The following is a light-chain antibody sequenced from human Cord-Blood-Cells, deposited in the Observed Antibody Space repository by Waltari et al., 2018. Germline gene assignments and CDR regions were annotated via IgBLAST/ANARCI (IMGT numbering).Light chain of an antibody. J-gene: IGKJ2*01. V-gene: IGKV1-5*01. CDR3: QQYNSYSYT. CDR2: DAS. CDR1: QSISSW. Sequence: DIQMTQSPSTLSASVGDRVTITCRASQSISSWLAWYQQKPGKAPKLLIYDASSLESGVPSRFSGSVSGTEFTLTIISLQPDDFATYYCQQYNSYSYTFGHGTKLEIK.